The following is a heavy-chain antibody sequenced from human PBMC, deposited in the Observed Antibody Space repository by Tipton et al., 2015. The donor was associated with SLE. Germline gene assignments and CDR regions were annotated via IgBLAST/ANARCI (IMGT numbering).Heavy chain of an antibody. Sequence: TLSLTCAVSGGSISSGGYSWNWIRQPPGKGLEWIGYIYHSGSTYYNPSLKSRVTISGDTSKNQFSLKLTSVTAADTAIYYCARGFDCGYSRGMDVWGQGTTVTVSS. J-gene: IGHJ6*02. V-gene: IGHV4-30-2*01. CDR1: GGSISSGGYS. D-gene: IGHD4-17*01. CDR3: ARGFDCGYSRGMDV. CDR2: IYHSGST.